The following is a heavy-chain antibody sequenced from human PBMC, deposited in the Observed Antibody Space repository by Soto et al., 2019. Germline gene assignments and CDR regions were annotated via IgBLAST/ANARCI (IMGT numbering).Heavy chain of an antibody. CDR1: GFTFISYG. Sequence: GGSLRLSCAASGFTFISYGMSWVRQAPGKGLEWVSTISGSGVTTYYADSVKGRFTISRDNSRNTLYLQMSSLRAEDTAVYYCAKGRFYGMDVWGQGTTLTVSS. CDR3: AKGRFYGMDV. CDR2: ISGSGVTT. J-gene: IGHJ6*02. V-gene: IGHV3-23*01.